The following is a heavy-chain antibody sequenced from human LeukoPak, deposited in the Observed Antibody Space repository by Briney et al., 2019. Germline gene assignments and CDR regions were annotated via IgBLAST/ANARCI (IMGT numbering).Heavy chain of an antibody. Sequence: GGSLRLSCAASGFTFSSYEMNWVRQAPGKGLEGVSYISSSGSTIYYADSVKGRFTISRDNAKNSLCLQMNGLRAEDTAVYYCARERGRGLWFGEPKYGMDVWGQGTTVTVSS. CDR2: ISSSGSTI. J-gene: IGHJ6*02. V-gene: IGHV3-48*03. CDR3: ARERGRGLWFGEPKYGMDV. D-gene: IGHD3-10*01. CDR1: GFTFSSYE.